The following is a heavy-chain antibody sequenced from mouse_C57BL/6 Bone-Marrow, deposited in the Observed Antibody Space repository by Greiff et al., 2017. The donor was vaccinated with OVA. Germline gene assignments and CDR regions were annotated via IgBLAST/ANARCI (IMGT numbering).Heavy chain of an antibody. D-gene: IGHD2-3*01. Sequence: VQIQESGAELVRPGTSVKVSCKASGYAFTNYLIEWVKQRPGQGLEWIGVINPGSGGTNYNEKFKGKATLTADKSSSTAYMQLSSLTSEDSAVYFCARDGYYPYWGQGTLVTVSA. CDR2: INPGSGGT. CDR1: GYAFTNYL. V-gene: IGHV1-54*01. CDR3: ARDGYYPY. J-gene: IGHJ3*01.